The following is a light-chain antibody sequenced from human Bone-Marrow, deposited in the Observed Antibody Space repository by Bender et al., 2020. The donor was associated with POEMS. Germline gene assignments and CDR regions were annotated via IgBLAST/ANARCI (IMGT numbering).Light chain of an antibody. J-gene: IGLJ1*01. CDR3: SSYTTSTSGV. CDR1: SSDVGGYDY. V-gene: IGLV2-14*03. CDR2: DVF. Sequence: QSALTQPASVSGSPGQSITISCTGTSSDVGGYDYVSWYQQHPGKAPKLIIYDVFYRPSGVSNRFSGSKSGNTASLTISGLQAEDAADYYCSSYTTSTSGVFGTGTKVTVL.